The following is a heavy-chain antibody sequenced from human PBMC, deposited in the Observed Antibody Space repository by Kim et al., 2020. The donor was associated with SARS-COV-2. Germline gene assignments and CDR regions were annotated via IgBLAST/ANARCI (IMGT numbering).Heavy chain of an antibody. J-gene: IGHJ4*02. V-gene: IGHV4-38-2*02. Sequence: SETLSLTCTVSGYSISSGYYWGWIRQPPGKGLEWIGSIYHSGSTYYNPSLKSRVTISVDTSKNQFSLKLSSVTAADTAVYYCASPSPGLGELVPPVLLSFDYWGQGTLVTVSS. CDR3: ASPSPGLGELVPPVLLSFDY. D-gene: IGHD3-16*01. CDR1: GYSISSGYY. CDR2: IYHSGST.